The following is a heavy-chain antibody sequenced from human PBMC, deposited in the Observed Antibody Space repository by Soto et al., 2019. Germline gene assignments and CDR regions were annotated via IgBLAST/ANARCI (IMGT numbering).Heavy chain of an antibody. J-gene: IGHJ4*02. CDR1: GYTFTTFG. D-gene: IGHD2-15*01. CDR3: ARSPRVIIAAKGTLDY. CDR2: ISTSTGNT. Sequence: ASVKVSCKASGYTFTTFGITWVRQAPGQGLEWMGWISTSTGNTNYAQKLQGRVTLTKETSTRTAYMESRNLTSDDTAVYYCARSPRVIIAAKGTLDYWGQGTLVTVSS. V-gene: IGHV1-18*04.